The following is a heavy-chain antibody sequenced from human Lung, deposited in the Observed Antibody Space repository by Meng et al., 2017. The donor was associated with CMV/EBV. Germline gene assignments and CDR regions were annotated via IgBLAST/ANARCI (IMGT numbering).Heavy chain of an antibody. J-gene: IGHJ4*02. Sequence: SDTLSLTXTVPGGSISSSSYYWGWIRQPPGQGLEWIGSIYYSGNTYYKPSLQSRVTITADTSKSQFSLELSSVTAADTAVYYCASLPKMGIATTGPHWGQGTLVTVSS. CDR3: ASLPKMGIATTGPH. CDR2: IYYSGNT. V-gene: IGHV4-39*07. D-gene: IGHD6-13*01. CDR1: GGSISSSSYY.